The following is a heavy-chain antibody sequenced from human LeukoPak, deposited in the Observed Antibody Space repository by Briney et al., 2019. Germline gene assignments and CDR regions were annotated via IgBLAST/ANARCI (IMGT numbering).Heavy chain of an antibody. CDR2: ISWNSGSV. J-gene: IGHJ4*02. D-gene: IGHD5-12*01. V-gene: IGHV3-9*01. Sequence: PGGSLRLSCAASGFTFDDYPMHWVRQAPGKGLEGVSGISWNSGSVGYADSVKGRFTISRDNAKNSLYLQMNSLRAEDTALYYCAKATPYSGYAGYYFDYWGQGTLVTVSS. CDR3: AKATPYSGYAGYYFDY. CDR1: GFTFDDYP.